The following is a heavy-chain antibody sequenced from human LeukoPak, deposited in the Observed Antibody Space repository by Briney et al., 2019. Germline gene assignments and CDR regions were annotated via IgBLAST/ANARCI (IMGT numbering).Heavy chain of an antibody. CDR2: ISGGGTTI. V-gene: IGHV3-48*04. Sequence: GRSLRLSCAASGFILNNYNMNWVRQAPGKGLEWVSYISGGGTTIYYADSVKGRFTISRDNGNLYLQMSSLRAEDTAVYYCARISGVTIRYWGQGTLVTVSS. D-gene: IGHD4-17*01. CDR1: GFILNNYN. CDR3: ARISGVTIRY. J-gene: IGHJ4*02.